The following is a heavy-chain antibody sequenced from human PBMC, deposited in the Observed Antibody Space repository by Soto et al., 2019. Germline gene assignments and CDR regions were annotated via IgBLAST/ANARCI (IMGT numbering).Heavy chain of an antibody. CDR3: AKEGFSGSYRWFDY. CDR1: GFTFSSYG. D-gene: IGHD1-26*01. V-gene: IGHV3-30*18. Sequence: GGSLRLSCAASGFTFSSYGMHWVRQAPGKGLEWVAVISYDGSNKYYADSVKGRFTISRDNSKNTLYLQLNSLRAEDTAIYHCAKEGFSGSYRWFDYWGQGTLVTVSS. CDR2: ISYDGSNK. J-gene: IGHJ4*02.